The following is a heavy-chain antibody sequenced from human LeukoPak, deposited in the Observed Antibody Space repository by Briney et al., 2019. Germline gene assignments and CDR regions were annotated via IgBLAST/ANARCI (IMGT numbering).Heavy chain of an antibody. CDR2: IYTSGST. D-gene: IGHD2-15*01. CDR1: GGSISSYY. Sequence: SETLSLTCTVSGGSISSYYWSWIRQPAGKGLEWIGRIYTSGSTNYNPSLKSRVTISVDTSKNQFSLKLSSVTAADTAVYYCARDAGGIVVARWFDPWGQGTLVTVSS. CDR3: ARDAGGIVVARWFDP. V-gene: IGHV4-4*07. J-gene: IGHJ5*02.